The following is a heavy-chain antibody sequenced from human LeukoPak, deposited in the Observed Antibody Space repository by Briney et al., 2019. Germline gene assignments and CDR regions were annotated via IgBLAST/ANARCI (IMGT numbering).Heavy chain of an antibody. CDR3: ASSTVTTLGYYYYGMDV. D-gene: IGHD4-17*01. V-gene: IGHV3-23*01. Sequence: GGSLRLSCAASGLIFRNYAMTWVRQAPGKGLEWVSTIAGDGATTYYADSVKGRFTISRDNSKNTLYLQMNSLRAEDTAVYYCASSTVTTLGYYYYGMDVWGQGTTVTVSS. CDR1: GLIFRNYA. CDR2: IAGDGATT. J-gene: IGHJ6*02.